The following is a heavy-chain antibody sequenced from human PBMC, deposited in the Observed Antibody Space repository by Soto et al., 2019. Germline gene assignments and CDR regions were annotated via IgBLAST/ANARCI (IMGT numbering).Heavy chain of an antibody. Sequence: PXGTLCLTCTVSDDSFRGAEYYWSWIRQPLGKGPEWIGYTYYNGDTKYNPALRSRVTMSEDTSKNQFSLRLSSVTAADTAVYFCARGPAYIDGWRTFDLWGRGILVTVSS. D-gene: IGHD6-19*01. CDR2: TYYNGDT. CDR3: ARGPAYIDGWRTFDL. J-gene: IGHJ4*02. V-gene: IGHV4-61*08. CDR1: DDSFRGAEYY.